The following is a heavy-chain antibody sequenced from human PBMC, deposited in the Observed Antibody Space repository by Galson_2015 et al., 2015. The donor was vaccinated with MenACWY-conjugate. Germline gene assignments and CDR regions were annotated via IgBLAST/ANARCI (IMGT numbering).Heavy chain of an antibody. CDR3: ARDLGFYCSRNDCYSPY. CDR1: GFTFDSYR. Sequence: SLRLSCAASGFTFDSYRMSWVRQVPGKGPEWVANIKQDGSEKYYVDSVRGRFTISRDNAKNSLYLQMNSLRAEDTAVYYCARDLGFYCSRNDCYSPYWGQGTLVTVSS. J-gene: IGHJ4*02. V-gene: IGHV3-7*03. CDR2: IKQDGSEK. D-gene: IGHD2-2*01.